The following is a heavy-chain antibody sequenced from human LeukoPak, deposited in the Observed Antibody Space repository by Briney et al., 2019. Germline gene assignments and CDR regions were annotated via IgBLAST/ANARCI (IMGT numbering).Heavy chain of an antibody. V-gene: IGHV4-39*01. CDR3: ARHGYYDSSGYYSIYFDY. J-gene: IGHJ4*02. D-gene: IGHD3-22*01. Sequence: SETLSLTCTVSGGSISSSSYYWGWIRQPPGKGLEWIGSIYYSGSTYYNPSLKSRVTISVDTSKNQLSLKLSSVTAADTAVYYCARHGYYDSSGYYSIYFDYWGQGTLVTVSS. CDR1: GGSISSSSYY. CDR2: IYYSGST.